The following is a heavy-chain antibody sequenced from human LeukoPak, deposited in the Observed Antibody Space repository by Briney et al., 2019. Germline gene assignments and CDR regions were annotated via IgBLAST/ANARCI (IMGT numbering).Heavy chain of an antibody. Sequence: PSETLSLTCTVSGGSISSYYWSWIRQPAGKGLEWIGRIYTSGSTNYNPSLKSRVTMSVDTSKNQFSLKLSSVTAADTAVYYCARDWSLSGSSWYPKGDAFDIWGQGTMVTVSS. J-gene: IGHJ3*02. CDR3: ARDWSLSGSSWYPKGDAFDI. CDR2: IYTSGST. V-gene: IGHV4-4*07. CDR1: GGSISSYY. D-gene: IGHD6-13*01.